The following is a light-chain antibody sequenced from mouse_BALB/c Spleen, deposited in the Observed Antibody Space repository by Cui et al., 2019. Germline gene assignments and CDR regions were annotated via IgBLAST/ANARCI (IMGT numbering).Light chain of an antibody. CDR3: QQYSKLPLT. Sequence: DLQMTQTTSSMSASLGDRLTISCSASQGISNYLNWYQQKPDGTVKLLIYYTSSLHSRVPSRFSGSGSGTDYSRTISNLEPEGIATYYCQQYSKLPLTFGAGTKLELK. V-gene: IGKV10-94*01. CDR2: YTS. J-gene: IGKJ5*01. CDR1: QGISNY.